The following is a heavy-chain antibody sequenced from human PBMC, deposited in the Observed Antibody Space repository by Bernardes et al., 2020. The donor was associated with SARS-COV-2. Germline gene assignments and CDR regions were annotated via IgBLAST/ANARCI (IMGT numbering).Heavy chain of an antibody. CDR2: IYWDDYK. Sequence: SGPALLNPTQTLTLTCTFPGFSLSASGVGVGWIRQPPVKALEWLALIYWDDYKRYSPSLKSMLTITKDTSKNQVVLTMTNMDPVDTATYYCAHFYDFWSGYYQEYFQHWGQGTLVTVSS. CDR1: GFSLSASGVG. V-gene: IGHV2-5*02. J-gene: IGHJ1*01. CDR3: AHFYDFWSGYYQEYFQH. D-gene: IGHD3-3*01.